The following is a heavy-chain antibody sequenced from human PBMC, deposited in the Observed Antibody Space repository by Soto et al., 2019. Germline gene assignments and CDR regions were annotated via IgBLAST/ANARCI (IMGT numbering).Heavy chain of an antibody. Sequence: GGSLRLSCAASGFTFSSYGMHWVRQAPGKGLEWVAVISYDGSNKYYADSVKGRFTISRDNSKNTLYLQMNSLRAEDTAVYYCAKDGGAAEFGYWGQGTLVTVSS. CDR2: ISYDGSNK. CDR3: AKDGGAAEFGY. V-gene: IGHV3-30*18. D-gene: IGHD6-13*01. J-gene: IGHJ4*02. CDR1: GFTFSSYG.